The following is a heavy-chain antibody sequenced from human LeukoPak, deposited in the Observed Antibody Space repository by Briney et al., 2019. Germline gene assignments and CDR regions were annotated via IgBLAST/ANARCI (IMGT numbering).Heavy chain of an antibody. CDR3: AKGAGPPWFDP. CDR1: GASTSSDTYF. D-gene: IGHD6-19*01. J-gene: IGHJ5*02. V-gene: IGHV4-61*02. Sequence: PSETLSLTCTVSGASTSSDTYFWSWIRQPAGKGLEWIGRISSTGRTDYNPSLASRVTISVDTSKNQLSMKLSSVTAADTAVYYCAKGAGPPWFDPWGQGTLVTVSS. CDR2: ISSTGRT.